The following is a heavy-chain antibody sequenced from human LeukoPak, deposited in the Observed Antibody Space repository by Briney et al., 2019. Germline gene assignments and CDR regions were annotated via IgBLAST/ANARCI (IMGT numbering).Heavy chain of an antibody. Sequence: GASVKVSCKASGYTFTGYYLHWVRQAPGQGLEWMGWINPKRGGTNYAQKFQGRVSMSRDTSISTAYMELSRLISDDTAVYHCARGCHPGSSFFDYWGQGTVVTVSS. J-gene: IGHJ4*02. CDR2: INPKRGGT. CDR1: GYTFTGYY. D-gene: IGHD1-26*01. CDR3: ARGCHPGSSFFDY. V-gene: IGHV1-2*02.